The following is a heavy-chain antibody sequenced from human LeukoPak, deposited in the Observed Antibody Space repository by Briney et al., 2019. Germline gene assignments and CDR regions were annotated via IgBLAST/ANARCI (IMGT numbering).Heavy chain of an antibody. V-gene: IGHV3-53*01. CDR1: GFTVSSNS. CDR2: IYSDNT. CDR3: AREDFIAAAATDY. Sequence: PGGSLRLSCTVSGFTVSSNSMSWVRQAPGKGLEWVSFIYSDNTHYSDSVKGRFTISRDNSKNTLYLQMNSLRAEDTAVYYCAREDFIAAAATDYWGQGTLVTVSS. J-gene: IGHJ4*02. D-gene: IGHD6-13*01.